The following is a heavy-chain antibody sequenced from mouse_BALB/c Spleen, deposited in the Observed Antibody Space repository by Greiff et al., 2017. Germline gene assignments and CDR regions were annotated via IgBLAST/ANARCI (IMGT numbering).Heavy chain of an antibody. V-gene: IGHV5-6-4*01. D-gene: IGHD2-3*01. CDR3: TRDSPDGYYEDY. Sequence: EVKLQESGGGLVKPGGSLKLSCAASGFTFSSYTMSWVRQTPEKRLEWVATISSGGSYTYYPDSVKGRFTISRDNAKNTLYLQMSSLKSEDTAMYYCTRDSPDGYYEDYWGQGTTLTVSS. J-gene: IGHJ2*01. CDR1: GFTFSSYT. CDR2: ISSGGSYT.